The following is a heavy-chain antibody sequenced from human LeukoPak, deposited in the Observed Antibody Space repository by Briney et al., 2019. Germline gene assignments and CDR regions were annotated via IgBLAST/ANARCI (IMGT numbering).Heavy chain of an antibody. J-gene: IGHJ1*01. D-gene: IGHD1-26*01. CDR3: AKDGWVGGSYSYFQH. CDR2: ISWDGGST. CDR1: GFTFDDYA. Sequence: GGSLRLSCAASGFTFDDYAMHWVRQAPGKGLEWVSLISWDGGSTYYADSVKGRFTISRDNSKNSLYLQMNSLRAEDTALYYCAKDGWVGGSYSYFQHWGQGTLVTVSS. V-gene: IGHV3-43D*03.